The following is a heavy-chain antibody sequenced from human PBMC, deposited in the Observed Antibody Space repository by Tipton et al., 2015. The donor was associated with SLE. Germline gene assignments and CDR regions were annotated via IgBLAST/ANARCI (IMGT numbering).Heavy chain of an antibody. J-gene: IGHJ5*01. CDR2: IYFSGLT. CDR3: ARQGFREFDSSFDS. D-gene: IGHD3-10*01. CDR1: CGSISTTSYY. Sequence: TLSLTCFVSCGSISTTSYYWGWFRQSPGKGLEWIASIYFSGLTYYNPSLNSRATISVDRTKNDFSLKLTSLTATDTAVYYCARQGFREFDSSFDSWGQGILVTVSS. V-gene: IGHV4-39*07.